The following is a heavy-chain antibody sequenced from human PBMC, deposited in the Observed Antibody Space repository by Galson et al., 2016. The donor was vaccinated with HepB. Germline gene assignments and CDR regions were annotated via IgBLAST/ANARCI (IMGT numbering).Heavy chain of an antibody. Sequence: SMRLSCAASGFTFSSYWMTWVRQAPGKGLEWVANINKDANKKYYVDSVEGRFTISRDNAKNSLYLQMNSLRAEDTAVYYCARDQSPTADYYHDAFDIWGQGTMVTVSS. CDR1: GFTFSSYW. CDR2: INKDANKK. CDR3: ARDQSPTADYYHDAFDI. V-gene: IGHV3-7*03. J-gene: IGHJ3*02. D-gene: IGHD3-22*01.